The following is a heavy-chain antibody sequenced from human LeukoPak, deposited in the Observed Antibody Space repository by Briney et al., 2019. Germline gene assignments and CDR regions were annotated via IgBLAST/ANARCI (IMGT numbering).Heavy chain of an antibody. CDR3: ARSRRGYFDY. D-gene: IGHD3-10*01. V-gene: IGHV4-59*01. CDR2: IYYSGST. J-gene: IGHJ4*02. Sequence: SETLSLTCTASGGASSSYYWSWLRQPPGKGLEWFRYIYYSGSTNYNPTLKSRVTISVDTSKNQFSLKLSSVTAADSAVYYCARSRRGYFDYWGQGTLVTVSS. CDR1: GGASSSYY.